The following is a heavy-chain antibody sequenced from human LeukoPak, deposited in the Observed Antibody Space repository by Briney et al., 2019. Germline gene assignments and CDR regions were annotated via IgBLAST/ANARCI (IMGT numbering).Heavy chain of an antibody. CDR2: IIPILGIA. CDR3: AREVYCSGGSCYPYFDY. CDR1: GGTFSSYA. D-gene: IGHD2-15*01. V-gene: IGHV1-69*04. Sequence: SVRVSCKASGGTFSSYAISWVRQAPGQGLEWMGRIIPILGIANYAQKFQGRVTITADKSTSTAYMELSSLRSEDTAVYYCAREVYCSGGSCYPYFDYWGQGTLVTVSS. J-gene: IGHJ4*02.